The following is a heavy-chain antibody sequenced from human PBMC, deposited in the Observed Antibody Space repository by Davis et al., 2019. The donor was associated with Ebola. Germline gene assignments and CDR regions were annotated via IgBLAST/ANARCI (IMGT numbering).Heavy chain of an antibody. D-gene: IGHD2-2*02. J-gene: IGHJ4*02. V-gene: IGHV4-30-4*01. Sequence: SETLSLTCTVSGGSISSDDYYWSWIRQPSGKGLEWIGYIYYSGSTYYNPSLKSRLTISVDTSKNQFSLKLTSVTAADTAVYFCACRYRNFPLYWGRGTLVTVSS. CDR1: GGSISSDDYY. CDR2: IYYSGST. CDR3: ACRYRNFPLY.